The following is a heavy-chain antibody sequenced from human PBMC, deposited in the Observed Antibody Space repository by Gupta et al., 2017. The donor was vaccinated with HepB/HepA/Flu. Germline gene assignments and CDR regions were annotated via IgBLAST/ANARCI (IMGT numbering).Heavy chain of an antibody. V-gene: IGHV3-23*01. J-gene: IGHJ4*02. CDR2: ISGGGSTT. CDR1: GFTFTNYA. Sequence: EVHLLESGGTLVQPGGSLRLSCAASGFTFTNYAMSWVRQAPGQGLQWVSSISGGGSTTFYAISVKGRFTISRDNSKNTLYLQMNSLRAEDTAVYYCAKYHFSGSYYDFDYWGQGTLVTVSS. D-gene: IGHD3-10*01. CDR3: AKYHFSGSYYDFDY.